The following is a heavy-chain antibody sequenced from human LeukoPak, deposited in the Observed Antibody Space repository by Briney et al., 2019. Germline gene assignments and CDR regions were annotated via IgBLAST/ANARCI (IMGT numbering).Heavy chain of an antibody. V-gene: IGHV3-66*01. CDR1: GFTVSSNY. J-gene: IGHJ6*03. Sequence: GGSLRLSCAGSGFTVSSNYMSWVRQAPGKGPEWVSVIYSGGSTYYADSVKGRFTISRDNSKNTLYLQMNSLRAEDTAVYYCTRDSQDSYVYYMVVWGKGTTVTVSS. CDR2: IYSGGST. CDR3: TRDSQDSYVYYMVV. D-gene: IGHD3-10*02.